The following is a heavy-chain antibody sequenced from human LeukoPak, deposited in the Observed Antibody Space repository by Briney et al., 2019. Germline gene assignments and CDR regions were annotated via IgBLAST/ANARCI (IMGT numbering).Heavy chain of an antibody. CDR1: GFTFSNYG. CDR3: AKFRDIGNVAQEYFDY. V-gene: IGHV3-30*02. Sequence: GSLRLSCAASGFTFSNYGVHWVRQAPDKGLEWVAFLQNHGGDIHYADSVEGRFTISRDNSKNTLYLQMNSLRPEDTAVYYCAKFRDIGNVAQEYFDYWGQGTLVTVSS. J-gene: IGHJ4*02. CDR2: LQNHGGDI. D-gene: IGHD3-10*01.